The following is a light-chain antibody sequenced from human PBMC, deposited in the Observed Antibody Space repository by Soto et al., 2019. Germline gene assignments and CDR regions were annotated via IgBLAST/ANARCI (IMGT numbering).Light chain of an antibody. V-gene: IGLV2-23*02. CDR3: CSYAGSRTHVL. Sequence: SALTQPASVSGSPGQSITISCIGTSSDVGSYNLVSWYQQHPGKAPKVLIYEVSERPSGVSNRFSGSKSGNTASLTISGLQAEDEAEYYCCSYAGSRTHVLFGGGTKVTVL. CDR2: EVS. J-gene: IGLJ2*01. CDR1: SSDVGSYNL.